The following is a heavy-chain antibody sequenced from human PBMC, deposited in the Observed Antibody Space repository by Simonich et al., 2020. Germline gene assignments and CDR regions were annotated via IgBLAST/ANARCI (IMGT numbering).Heavy chain of an antibody. CDR1: GYSFTINW. CDR2: TDPGDSDT. Sequence: EVQLVQSGAEVKKPGESLKISCKGSGYSFTINWIGWVRQMPGKGREWRGITDPGDSDTRYSPSFQGKVTISADKSISTAYRQWSSLKASDTAMYYCARQLNDFDIWGQGTMVTVSS. CDR3: ARQLNDFDI. V-gene: IGHV5-51*01. J-gene: IGHJ3*02. D-gene: IGHD1-1*01.